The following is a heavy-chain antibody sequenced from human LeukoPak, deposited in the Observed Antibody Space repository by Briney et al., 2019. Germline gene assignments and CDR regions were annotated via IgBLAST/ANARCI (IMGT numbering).Heavy chain of an antibody. Sequence: PGGSLRLSCAASGFTFTTYAMIWVRQAPGKGLEWVSAISGSGEDTYYADSVRGRLTISRDNSENTLSLQMNRLRAEDTAVYHCARLSGTSGTSSRVLHYWGQGTLVTVSS. J-gene: IGHJ4*02. V-gene: IGHV3-23*01. D-gene: IGHD1-1*01. CDR2: ISGSGEDT. CDR1: GFTFTTYA. CDR3: ARLSGTSGTSSRVLHY.